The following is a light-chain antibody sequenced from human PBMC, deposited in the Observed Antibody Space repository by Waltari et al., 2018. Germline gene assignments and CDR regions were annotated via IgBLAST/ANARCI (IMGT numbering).Light chain of an antibody. CDR3: QSFDSSLSTWV. Sequence: QSVLTQPPSVSGAPGQRVTISCTGSSSNIGAGYDVHWYQPRPGTAPKLLLYDNHHRPPGVPDRSSGSKSGTSASLAITGLQAEDEADYFCQSFDSSLSTWVFGGGTKLTVL. CDR1: SSNIGAGYD. V-gene: IGLV1-40*01. CDR2: DNH. J-gene: IGLJ3*02.